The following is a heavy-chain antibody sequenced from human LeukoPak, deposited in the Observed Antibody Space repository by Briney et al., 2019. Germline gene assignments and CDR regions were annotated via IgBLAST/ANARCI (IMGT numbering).Heavy chain of an antibody. J-gene: IGHJ2*01. CDR1: GGSISSYY. Sequence: PSETLSLTCTVSGGSISSYYWSWIRQPPGKGLEWLGYIYYSGSTNYNPSLKSRVTISVDTSKNQFSLKLSSVTAADTAVYYCARAAGGSGYYWYFDLWGRGTLVTVSS. V-gene: IGHV4-59*01. CDR3: ARAAGGSGYYWYFDL. D-gene: IGHD3-10*01. CDR2: IYYSGST.